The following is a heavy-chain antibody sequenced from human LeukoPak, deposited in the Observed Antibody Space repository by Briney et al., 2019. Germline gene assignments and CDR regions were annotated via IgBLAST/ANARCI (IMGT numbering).Heavy chain of an antibody. D-gene: IGHD4-17*01. J-gene: IGHJ4*02. CDR3: ATVQTTVTTFDY. CDR1: GYTLTELS. CDR2: FDPEDGET. Sequence: WASVKVSCKVSGYTLTELSMHWVRQAPGKGVEWMGGFDPEDGETIYVQKFQGRVTMTEDTSTDTAYMELSSLRSEDTAVYYCATVQTTVTTFDYWGQGTLVTVSS. V-gene: IGHV1-24*01.